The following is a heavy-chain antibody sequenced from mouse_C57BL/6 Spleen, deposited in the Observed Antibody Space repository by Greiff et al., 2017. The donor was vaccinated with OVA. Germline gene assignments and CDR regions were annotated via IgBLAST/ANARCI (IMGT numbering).Heavy chain of an antibody. CDR3: TTGPYFDY. Sequence: EVQLQQSGAELVRPGASVKLSCTASGFNIKDDYMHWVKQRPEQGLEWIGWIDPENGDTEYASKFQGKATITADTSSNTAYLQLSSLTSEDTAVYYCTTGPYFDYGGQGTTLTVSS. CDR2: IDPENGDT. V-gene: IGHV14-4*01. CDR1: GFNIKDDY. J-gene: IGHJ2*01.